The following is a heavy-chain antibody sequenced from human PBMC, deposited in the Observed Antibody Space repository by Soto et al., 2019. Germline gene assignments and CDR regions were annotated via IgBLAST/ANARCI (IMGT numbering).Heavy chain of an antibody. CDR2: IYYSGST. J-gene: IGHJ6*02. D-gene: IGHD3-3*01. Sequence: SETLSLTCTVSGGSISSYYWSWIRQPPGKGLEWIGYIYYSGSTNYNPSLKSRVTISVDTPKNQFSLKLSSVTAADTAVYYCAREVGDFWSGYYGNYYYYGMDVWGQGTTVT. V-gene: IGHV4-59*01. CDR3: AREVGDFWSGYYGNYYYYGMDV. CDR1: GGSISSYY.